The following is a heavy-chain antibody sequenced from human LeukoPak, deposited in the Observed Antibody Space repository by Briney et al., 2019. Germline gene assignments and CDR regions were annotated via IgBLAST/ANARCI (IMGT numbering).Heavy chain of an antibody. CDR1: GGSISSYY. J-gene: IGHJ6*02. CDR3: ARYDYGGYYYYGMDV. D-gene: IGHD4-23*01. V-gene: IGHV4-59*01. CDR2: IYYSGST. Sequence: SETLSLTCTVSGGSISSYYWSWVRQPPGKGLEWIGYIYYSGSTNYNPSLKSRVTISVDTSKNQFSLKLSSVTAADTAVYYRARYDYGGYYYYGMDVWGQGTTVTVSS.